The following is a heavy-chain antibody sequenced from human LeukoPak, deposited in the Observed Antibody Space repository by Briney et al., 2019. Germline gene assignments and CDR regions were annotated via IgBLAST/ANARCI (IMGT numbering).Heavy chain of an antibody. V-gene: IGHV3-21*01. CDR3: ARDRLLEDRDYNSYYYMDV. CDR1: GFTFSTYT. Sequence: GGSLRLSCAVSGFTFSTYTMNWVRQAPGKGLEWVSSISSSSNYIYYADSVRGRFTISRDNAKKSLSLQMNSLRAEDTAVYYCARDRLLEDRDYNSYYYMDVWGIGTTVTVSS. D-gene: IGHD1-1*01. J-gene: IGHJ6*03. CDR2: ISSSSNYI.